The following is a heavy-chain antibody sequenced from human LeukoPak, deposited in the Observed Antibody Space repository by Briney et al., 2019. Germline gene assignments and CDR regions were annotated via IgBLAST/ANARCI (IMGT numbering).Heavy chain of an antibody. CDR3: ARIGLVAAAGTIVYYMDV. J-gene: IGHJ6*03. Sequence: PGGSLRLSCAASGFTFSSYEMNWVRQAPGKGLEWVSYISSSGSTIYYADSVKGRFTISRDNAKNSLYLQMNSLRAEDTAVYYCARIGLVAAAGTIVYYMDVWGKGTTVTVSS. D-gene: IGHD6-13*01. CDR2: ISSSGSTI. V-gene: IGHV3-48*03. CDR1: GFTFSSYE.